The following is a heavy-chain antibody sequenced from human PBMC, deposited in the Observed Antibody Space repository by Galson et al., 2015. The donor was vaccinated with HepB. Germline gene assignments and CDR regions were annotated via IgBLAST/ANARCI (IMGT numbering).Heavy chain of an antibody. Sequence: LRLSCAASGFTFSSYGMHWVRQAPGKGLEWVAVISYDGSNKYYADSVKGRFTISRDNSKNTLYLQMNSLRAEDTAVYYCAKDLKLPAAGTVDYWGQGTLVTVSS. D-gene: IGHD6-13*01. CDR3: AKDLKLPAAGTVDY. CDR2: ISYDGSNK. CDR1: GFTFSSYG. J-gene: IGHJ4*02. V-gene: IGHV3-30*18.